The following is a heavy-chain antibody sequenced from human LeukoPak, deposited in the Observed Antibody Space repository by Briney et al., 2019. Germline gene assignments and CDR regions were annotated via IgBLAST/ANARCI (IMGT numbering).Heavy chain of an antibody. Sequence: ASVKASCKAPGGTFSSYAISWVRQAPGQGLEWMGGIIPLLGTANYAQKFQGRVTITADDSTSTAYMELSSLRAEDTAVYYCARAKYYYDSSGYYYNYWGQGTLVTVSS. CDR2: IIPLLGTA. V-gene: IGHV1-69*13. J-gene: IGHJ4*02. CDR1: GGTFSSYA. D-gene: IGHD3-22*01. CDR3: ARAKYYYDSSGYYYNY.